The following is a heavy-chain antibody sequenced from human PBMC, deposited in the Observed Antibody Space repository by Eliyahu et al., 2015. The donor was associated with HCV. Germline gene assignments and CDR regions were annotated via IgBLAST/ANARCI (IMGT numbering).Heavy chain of an antibody. J-gene: IGHJ5*02. D-gene: IGHD6-19*01. CDR3: ASGGGGIAVTGTGGWFDP. V-gene: IGHV4-59*01. Sequence: QVQLQESGPGLVKPSETLSLTCNVSGGSIXTYXWSWIRQPPGKGLEWIGYIHYSGSTNYNPSLKSRVTISVDTSKNQFSLKLTSVTAADTAMYYCASGGGGIAVTGTGGWFDPWGQGTLVTVSS. CDR1: GGSIXTYX. CDR2: IHYSGST.